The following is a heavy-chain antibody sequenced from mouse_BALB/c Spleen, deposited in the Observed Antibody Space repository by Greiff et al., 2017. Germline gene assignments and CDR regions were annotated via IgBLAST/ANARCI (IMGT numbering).Heavy chain of an antibody. CDR2: ISSGGGST. J-gene: IGHJ1*01. Sequence: EVKLVESGGGLVKPGGSLKLSCAASGFAFSSYDMSWVRQTPEKRLEWVAYISSGGGSTYYPDTVKGRFTISRDNAKNTLYLQMSSLKSEDTAMYYCARHKLQYFDVWGAGTTVTVSS. D-gene: IGHD1-1*01. CDR1: GFAFSSYD. CDR3: ARHKLQYFDV. V-gene: IGHV5-12-1*01.